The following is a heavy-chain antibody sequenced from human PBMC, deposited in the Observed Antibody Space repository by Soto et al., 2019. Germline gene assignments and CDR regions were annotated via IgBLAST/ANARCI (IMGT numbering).Heavy chain of an antibody. Sequence: PSDTLSLTCTVSGGSISSNSFYWGWIRQPPGKGLEWIGSIYHSGSTYYNPSLKSRVTISVDGSKNQFSLKLSSVTAADTAVYYCARGQVVADQHWGQGTQVTVSS. CDR3: ARGQVVADQH. CDR2: IYHSGST. D-gene: IGHD2-15*01. J-gene: IGHJ4*02. V-gene: IGHV4-39*07. CDR1: GGSISSNSFY.